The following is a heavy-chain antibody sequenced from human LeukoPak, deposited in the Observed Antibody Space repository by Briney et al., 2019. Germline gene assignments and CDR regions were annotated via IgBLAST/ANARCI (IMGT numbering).Heavy chain of an antibody. CDR1: GFTFSSYA. V-gene: IGHV3-30-3*01. Sequence: GGSLRLSYAASGFTFSSYAMHWVRQAPGKGLEWVAVISYDGSNKYYADSVKGRFTISRDNSKNTLYLQMNSLRAEDTAVYYCASEGYWGQGTLVTVSS. J-gene: IGHJ4*02. CDR3: ASEGY. CDR2: ISYDGSNK.